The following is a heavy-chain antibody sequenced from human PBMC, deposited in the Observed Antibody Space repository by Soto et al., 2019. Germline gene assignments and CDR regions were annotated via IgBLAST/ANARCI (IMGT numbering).Heavy chain of an antibody. CDR1: GGSISSSSYY. J-gene: IGHJ6*03. Sequence: SETLSLTCTVSGGSISSSSYYWGWIRQPPGKGLEWIGSIYYSGSTYYNPSLKSRVTISVDTSKNQFSLKLSSVTAADTAVYYCARHLESISSQRLPYYYYYLDVWGRGTTVTVS. V-gene: IGHV4-39*01. CDR2: IYYSGST. D-gene: IGHD6-6*01. CDR3: ARHLESISSQRLPYYYYYLDV.